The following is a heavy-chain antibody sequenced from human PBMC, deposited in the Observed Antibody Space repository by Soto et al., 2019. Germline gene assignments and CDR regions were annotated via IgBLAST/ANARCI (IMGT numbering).Heavy chain of an antibody. Sequence: LILSCAASGFTFSNAWISWVRQAPGKVLEWVGRIKSKTDGGTTDYAAPVKGRFTIPRDDSKNTLYLQMNSLKTEDTAVYYCTTRLHIVVVTAISDYWGQGTLVTVS. CDR2: IKSKTDGGTT. CDR1: GFTFSNAW. J-gene: IGHJ4*02. D-gene: IGHD2-21*02. V-gene: IGHV3-15*01. CDR3: TTRLHIVVVTAISDY.